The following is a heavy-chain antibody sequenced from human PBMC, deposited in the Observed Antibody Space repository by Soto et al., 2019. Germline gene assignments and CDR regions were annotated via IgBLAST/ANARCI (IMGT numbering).Heavy chain of an antibody. CDR1: GGSISSGDYY. J-gene: IGHJ6*02. Sequence: QVQLQESGPGLVKPSQTLSLTCTVSGGSISSGDYYWSWIRQPPGKGLEWIGYIYYSGSTYYNPSLKSRVTISGDTSMNQFTLKLSSVTATDTAVYYCVRDTRAPAHYYGMYVWGQGPTFTVSS. CDR3: VRDTRAPAHYYGMYV. CDR2: IYYSGST. V-gene: IGHV4-30-4*01. D-gene: IGHD2-2*01.